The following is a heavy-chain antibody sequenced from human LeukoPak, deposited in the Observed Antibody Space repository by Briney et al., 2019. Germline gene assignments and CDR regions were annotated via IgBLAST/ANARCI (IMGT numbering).Heavy chain of an antibody. CDR2: TYHSGST. V-gene: IGHV4-38-2*02. CDR3: ARAYCVGDCTVLHIYFDN. Sequence: SETLSLTCTVSGYSISSGYYWGWIRQPPGKGLEWIGSTYHSGSTYYNPSLKSRVTISVDTSKNQFSLKLRSVMAADTAVYYCARAYCVGDCTVLHIYFDNWGQGTLVTVSS. J-gene: IGHJ4*02. CDR1: GYSISSGYY. D-gene: IGHD2-21*02.